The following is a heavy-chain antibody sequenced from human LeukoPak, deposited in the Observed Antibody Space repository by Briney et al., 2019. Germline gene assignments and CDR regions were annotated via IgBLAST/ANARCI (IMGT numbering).Heavy chain of an antibody. J-gene: IGHJ4*02. D-gene: IGHD3-10*01. Sequence: GGSLRLSCAASGLTLSSYWMHWVRQAPGKGLVWVSRINSDGSSTRYADSVKGRFTISRDNAKNILYLQMNSLRAEDTAVYYCAELTSMVEQYWGQGTLVTVSS. CDR2: INSDGSST. V-gene: IGHV3-74*01. CDR3: AELTSMVEQY. CDR1: GLTLSSYW.